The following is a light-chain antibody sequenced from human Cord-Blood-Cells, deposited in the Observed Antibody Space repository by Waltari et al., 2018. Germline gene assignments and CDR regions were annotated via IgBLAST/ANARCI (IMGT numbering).Light chain of an antibody. V-gene: IGKV1-39*01. J-gene: IGKJ2*03. CDR1: QSISSY. Sequence: DIQMTQSPSSLSASVGDRVTITCRSSQSISSYLYWYQQKPGNAPKLLIYAASNLQSGVPSRFSGSGSGTDFTLTISSLQPEDFATYYCQQSYSTPYSFGQGTKLEIK. CDR3: QQSYSTPYS. CDR2: AAS.